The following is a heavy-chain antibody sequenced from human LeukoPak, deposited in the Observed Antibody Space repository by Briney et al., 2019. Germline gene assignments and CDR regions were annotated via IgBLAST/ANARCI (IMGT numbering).Heavy chain of an antibody. CDR3: AREAGDENEYNLFDP. V-gene: IGHV1-46*01. CDR1: GYTFTSYY. Sequence: ASVKVSCRASGYTFTSYYMHWVRQAPGQGLEWMGIINPSGGSTSYAQKFQGRVTMTRDTSTSTVYMELSSLRSEDTAVYYCAREAGDENEYNLFDPWGQGTLVTVSS. CDR2: INPSGGST. J-gene: IGHJ5*02. D-gene: IGHD2-21*02.